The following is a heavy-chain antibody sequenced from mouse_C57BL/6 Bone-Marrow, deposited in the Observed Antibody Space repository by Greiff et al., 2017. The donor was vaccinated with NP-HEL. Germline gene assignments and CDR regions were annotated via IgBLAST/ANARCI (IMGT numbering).Heavy chain of an antibody. CDR1: GFSLTSYG. D-gene: IGHD2-3*01. J-gene: IGHJ4*01. CDR2: IWSDGST. Sequence: VKLQESGPGLVAPSQSLSITCTVSGFSLTSYGVHWVRQPPGKGLEWLVVIWSDGSTTYNSALKSRLSISKDNSKSQVFLKMNSLQTDDTAMYYCARQGGDGYPYAMDYWGQGTSVTVSS. CDR3: ARQGGDGYPYAMDY. V-gene: IGHV2-6-1*01.